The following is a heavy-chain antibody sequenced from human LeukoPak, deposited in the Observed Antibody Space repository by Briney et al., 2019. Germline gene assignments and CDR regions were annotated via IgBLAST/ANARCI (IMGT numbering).Heavy chain of an antibody. J-gene: IGHJ5*02. V-gene: IGHV4-39*01. CDR3: ARAAPFLA. D-gene: IGHD3-3*01. CDR1: GVSITSSDYY. CDR2: IYSRGTN. Sequence: SETLSLTCNVSGVSITSSDYYWGWIRQPPGKGLEWIVSIYSRGTNYYNPSLKSRVTISVDTSRNQFSLKLSSVTAADTAVYYCARAAPFLAWGQGTLVTVSS.